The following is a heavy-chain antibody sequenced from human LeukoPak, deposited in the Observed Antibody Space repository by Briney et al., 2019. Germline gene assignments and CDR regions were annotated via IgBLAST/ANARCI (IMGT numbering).Heavy chain of an antibody. D-gene: IGHD2-8*01. Sequence: ASVKVSCKASGDTFNNSDLNWVRQAPGQGLEWLGRINPNSGDTHYAQKLHGRVTMTRDTSTTTAYMELNSLTSDDTAVYFCARSAEHCNNGVCFTDYYMDVWGKGTTVTVSS. CDR1: GDTFNNSD. CDR2: INPNSGDT. J-gene: IGHJ6*03. V-gene: IGHV1-2*06. CDR3: ARSAEHCNNGVCFTDYYMDV.